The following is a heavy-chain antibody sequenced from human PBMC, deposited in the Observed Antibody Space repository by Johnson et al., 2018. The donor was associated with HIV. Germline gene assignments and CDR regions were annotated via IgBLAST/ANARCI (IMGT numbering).Heavy chain of an antibody. CDR1: GFTFSSNA. CDR2: ISYDGSKK. V-gene: IGHV3-30*19. D-gene: IGHD3-10*01. Sequence: QVQLVESGGGVVQPGGSLRLSCAASGFTFSSNAMHWVRQAPGKGLEWVAVISYDGSKKYYADSVKGRFTISRDNSKNTLYLQMNSLRAEDTAVYYCARRVMVRGREGFDMWGQGTMVTVSS. J-gene: IGHJ3*02. CDR3: ARRVMVRGREGFDM.